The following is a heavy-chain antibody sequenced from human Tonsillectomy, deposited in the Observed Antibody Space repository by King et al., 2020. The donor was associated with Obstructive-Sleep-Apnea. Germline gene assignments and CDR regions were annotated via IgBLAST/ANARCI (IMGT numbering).Heavy chain of an antibody. V-gene: IGHV4-59*08. D-gene: IGHD3-9*01. J-gene: IGHJ4*02. CDR2: IYYSGST. CDR3: ARSHYDILTGYYNFDY. CDR1: GGSISSYY. Sequence: QVQLQESGPGLVKPSETLSLTCTVSGGSISSYYWSWIRQPPGKGLEWIGYIYYSGSTNYNPSLKSRVTISVDTSKNQFSLKLRSVTAADTAVYYCARSHYDILTGYYNFDYWGQGTLVTVSS.